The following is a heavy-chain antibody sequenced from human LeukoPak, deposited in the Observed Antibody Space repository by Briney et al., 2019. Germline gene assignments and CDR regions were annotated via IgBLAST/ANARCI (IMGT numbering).Heavy chain of an antibody. V-gene: IGHV4-39*01. CDR1: GDSIRSSSYY. D-gene: IGHD3-22*01. CDR3: ARRRYYDISGYLD. CDR2: IYYSGRT. Sequence: SETLSLTCTVSGDSIRSSSYYWDWIRQPPGKGPEWIGTIYYSGRTYYNPTLKSRVTISIDTSKNQFSLKLTSMTAADTAVYYCARRRYYDISGYLDWGQGTLLTVSS. J-gene: IGHJ1*01.